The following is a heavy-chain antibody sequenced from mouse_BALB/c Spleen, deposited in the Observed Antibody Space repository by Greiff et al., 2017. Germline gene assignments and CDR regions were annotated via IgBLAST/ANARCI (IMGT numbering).Heavy chain of an antibody. D-gene: IGHD1-1*01. J-gene: IGHJ3*01. CDR1: GYSFTGYN. Sequence: EVQGVESGPELGKPGASVKISCKASGYSFTGYNMYWVKQSHRKSLEWIGYIDPYNGGTSYNQKSKGKATLTVDKSSSTAYMHLNSLTSEDSAIYYCARDYGSSYGFAYWGQGTLVTVSA. CDR2: IDPYNGGT. V-gene: IGHV1S135*01. CDR3: ARDYGSSYGFAY.